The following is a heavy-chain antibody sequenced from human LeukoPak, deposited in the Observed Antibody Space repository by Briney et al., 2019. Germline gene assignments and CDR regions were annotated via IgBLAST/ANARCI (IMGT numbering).Heavy chain of an antibody. J-gene: IGHJ4*02. CDR1: GGTFSSYA. D-gene: IGHD2-2*02. CDR3: ARGTPACSSASCYNY. Sequence: ASVKVSCKASGGTFSSYAISWVRQAPGQGLEWMGWMNPNSGNTGYAQRFQGRVAMTRDTSISTAYMELSSLRSDDTAVYYCARGTPACSSASCYNYWGQGTLLTVSS. CDR2: MNPNSGNT. V-gene: IGHV1-8*02.